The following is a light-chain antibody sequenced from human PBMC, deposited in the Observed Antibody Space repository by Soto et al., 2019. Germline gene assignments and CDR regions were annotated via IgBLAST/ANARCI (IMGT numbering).Light chain of an antibody. CDR1: QSIRSW. Sequence: DIQMTQSPSTLSASVGDRVTITCRASQSIRSWLAWYQQKPGKAPKVLIYNASSLESGVPSRFSGSGSGTEFTLTISSLQPDDFATYYCQQYENYPFTFGGGTKVEIK. J-gene: IGKJ4*01. CDR3: QQYENYPFT. CDR2: NAS. V-gene: IGKV1-5*03.